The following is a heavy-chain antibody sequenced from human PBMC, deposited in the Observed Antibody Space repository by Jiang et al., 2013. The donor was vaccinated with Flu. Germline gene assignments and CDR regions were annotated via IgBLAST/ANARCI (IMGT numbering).Heavy chain of an antibody. CDR1: GFTFIAML. V-gene: IGHV3-30-3*01. D-gene: IGHD2-15*01. CDR3: ARDGVAGYRFYGMDV. CDR2: ISYDGSNK. Sequence: RSLRLSCAASGFTFIAMLCTGSARLQARGWSGLAVISYDGSNKYYADSVKGRFTISRDNSKNTLYLQMNSLRAEDTAVYYCARDGVAGYRFYGMDVWGQGTTVTVSS. J-gene: IGHJ6*02.